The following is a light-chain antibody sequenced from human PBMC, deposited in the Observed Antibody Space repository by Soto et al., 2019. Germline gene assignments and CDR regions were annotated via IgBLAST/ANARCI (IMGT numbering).Light chain of an antibody. CDR1: QSVGSN. CDR3: QQYYNWWT. CDR2: GAS. J-gene: IGKJ1*01. Sequence: VLRLGPASISVSPGERATLSCRASQSVGSNLAWYQQKPGQAPRLLIYGASTRVTGIPARFSGSGSGTEFTLTISSLQSEDFAVYHCQQYYNWWTFGQGTKVDIK. V-gene: IGKV3-15*01.